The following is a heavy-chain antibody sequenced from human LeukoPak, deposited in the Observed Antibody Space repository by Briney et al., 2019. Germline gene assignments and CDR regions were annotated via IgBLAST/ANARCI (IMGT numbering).Heavy chain of an antibody. CDR3: AKVGVWSGYYPNWFDP. J-gene: IGHJ5*02. V-gene: IGHV3-30-3*01. D-gene: IGHD3-3*01. CDR1: GFTFSSYA. Sequence: GGSLRLSCAASGFTFSSYAMHWVRQAPGKGLEWVAVISYDGSNKYYADSVKGRFTISRDNSKNTLYLQMNSLRAEDTAVYYCAKVGVWSGYYPNWFDPWGQGTLVTVSS. CDR2: ISYDGSNK.